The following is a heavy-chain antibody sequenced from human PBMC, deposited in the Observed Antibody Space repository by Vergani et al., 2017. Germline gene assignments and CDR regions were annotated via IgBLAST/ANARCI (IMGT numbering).Heavy chain of an antibody. CDR1: GGSFSGYY. CDR2: INHSGST. D-gene: IGHD1-1*01. V-gene: IGHV4-34*01. CDR3: ARGDVPGPFDY. J-gene: IGHJ4*02. Sequence: QVQLQQWGAGLLKPSETLSLTCAVFGGSFSGYYWSWIRQPPGKGLEWIGEINHSGSTNYNPSLKSRVTISVDTSKNQFSLKLSSVTAADTAVYYCARGDVPGPFDYWGQGTLVTVSS.